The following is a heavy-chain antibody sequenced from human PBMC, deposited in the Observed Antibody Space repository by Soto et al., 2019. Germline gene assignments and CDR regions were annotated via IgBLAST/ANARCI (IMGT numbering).Heavy chain of an antibody. J-gene: IGHJ6*02. V-gene: IGHV1-18*01. D-gene: IGHD6-13*01. Sequence: QVQLVQSGAEVKKPGASVKVSCKASGYTFTSYDINWVRQAPGQGLEWMGWMIPYNGNTNYAQKLQGRVTMTTDTSRRTAYMELRSLRSEATAVYYCAIVRPRVAAPRYYGLDVWGQGTMVTVSS. CDR1: GYTFTSYD. CDR3: AIVRPRVAAPRYYGLDV. CDR2: MIPYNGNT.